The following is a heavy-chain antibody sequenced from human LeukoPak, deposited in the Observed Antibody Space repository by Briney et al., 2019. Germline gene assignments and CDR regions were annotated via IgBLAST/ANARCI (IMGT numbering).Heavy chain of an antibody. D-gene: IGHD2-15*01. V-gene: IGHV4-39*01. Sequence: SETLSLTCAVCGGSLSSSSYYWAWIRQPPGKGLEWIGSIYHDGSTYSNPSLEGRVTISVDTSKNQFSLKLTSVTAADTAMYHCARRAHVGEPAAWGQGTLVTVSS. J-gene: IGHJ5*02. CDR3: ARRAHVGEPAA. CDR1: GGSLSSSSYY. CDR2: IYHDGST.